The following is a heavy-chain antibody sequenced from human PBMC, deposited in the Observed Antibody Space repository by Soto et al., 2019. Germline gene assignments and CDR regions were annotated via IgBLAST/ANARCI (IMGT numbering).Heavy chain of an antibody. D-gene: IGHD3-3*01. V-gene: IGHV5-51*01. CDR3: ARGINYDFWSGYYPPSFPYHYYGMDV. J-gene: IGHJ6*02. CDR2: IYPGDSDT. CDR1: GYSFTSYW. Sequence: GESLKISCKGSGYSFTSYWIGWVRQMPGKGLEWMGIIYPGDSDTRYSPSFQGQVTISADKSISTAYLQWSSLKAPDTAMYYCARGINYDFWSGYYPPSFPYHYYGMDVWGQGTTVTVSS.